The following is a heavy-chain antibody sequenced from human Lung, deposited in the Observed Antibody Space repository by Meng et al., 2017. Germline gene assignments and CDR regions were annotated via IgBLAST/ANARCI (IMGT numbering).Heavy chain of an antibody. Sequence: GAAVKEPWDAVNVSCKAYGATFPEYGLDLLRRAPGQGLEGMGRIKPKSGDKQYAQRFQGRVTMTGETSIRTAYMELSGLRSDDTAMYYCARDEDISAAGKLFGDYWGQGTLVTVSS. J-gene: IGHJ4*02. CDR3: ARDEDISAAGKLFGDY. CDR1: GATFPEYG. CDR2: IKPKSGDK. D-gene: IGHD6-13*01. V-gene: IGHV1-2*06.